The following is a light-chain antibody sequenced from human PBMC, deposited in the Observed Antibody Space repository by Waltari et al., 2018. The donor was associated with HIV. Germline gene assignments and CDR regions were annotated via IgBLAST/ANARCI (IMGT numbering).Light chain of an antibody. J-gene: IGKJ3*01. Sequence: DMVLQQSAGTPSSSRGERATLSGGSGQSVSSDYLAWYQQKPGQAPKVVMYGASSRATGVPDRFSGSGSGTDFTLTISSLEPEDVAVYYCQHYGSSPFTFGPGTKVDIK. CDR2: GAS. CDR3: QHYGSSPFT. V-gene: IGKV3-20*01. CDR1: QSVSSDY.